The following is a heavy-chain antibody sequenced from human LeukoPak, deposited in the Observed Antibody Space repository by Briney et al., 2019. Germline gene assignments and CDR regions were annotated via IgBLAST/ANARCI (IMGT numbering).Heavy chain of an antibody. CDR1: GGTFSSYA. D-gene: IGHD1-26*01. Sequence: SVKVSCKASGGTFSSYAISWVRQAPGQGLEWMGGITPISGTANYAQKFQGRVTITADESTSTAYMELSSLRSEDTAVYYCARDTVGATTLDYWGQGTLVTVSS. V-gene: IGHV1-69*13. CDR2: ITPISGTA. CDR3: ARDTVGATTLDY. J-gene: IGHJ4*02.